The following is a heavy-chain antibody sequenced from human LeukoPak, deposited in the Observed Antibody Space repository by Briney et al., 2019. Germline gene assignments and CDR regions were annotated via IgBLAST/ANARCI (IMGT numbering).Heavy chain of an antibody. Sequence: ASVKVSCMGTGGTFSSYAISWVRQAPGQGLEWMGGIIPIFGTANYAQKFQGRVTMTRDTSTSTVYMELSSLRSEDTAVYYCARDSVWFDYWGQGTLVTVSS. CDR1: GGTFSSYA. CDR2: IIPIFGTA. D-gene: IGHD2-8*01. J-gene: IGHJ4*02. V-gene: IGHV1-69*06. CDR3: ARDSVWFDY.